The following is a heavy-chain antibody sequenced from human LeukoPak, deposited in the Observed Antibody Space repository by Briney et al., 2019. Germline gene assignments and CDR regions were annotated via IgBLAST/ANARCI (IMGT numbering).Heavy chain of an antibody. CDR1: GFTFSSYA. D-gene: IGHD6-13*01. Sequence: GGSLRLSCAASGFTFSSYAMHWVRQAPGKGLEWVAVISYDGSNKYYADSVKGRFTISRDNSKNTLYLQMNSLRAEDTAVYYRARSWYFDYWGQGTLVTVSS. CDR2: ISYDGSNK. CDR3: ARSWYFDY. V-gene: IGHV3-30-3*01. J-gene: IGHJ4*02.